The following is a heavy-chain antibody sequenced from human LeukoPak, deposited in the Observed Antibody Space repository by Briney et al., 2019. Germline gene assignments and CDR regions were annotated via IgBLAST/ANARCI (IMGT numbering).Heavy chain of an antibody. CDR2: IIGSGGST. J-gene: IGHJ4*02. V-gene: IGHV3-23*01. CDR1: GFTFSSYA. CDR3: AKVTRDCSGGSCYSSIDY. Sequence: GGSLRLSCAASGFTFSSYAMSWVRQAPGKGREWVSAIIGSGGSTYYADSVKGRFTISRDNSKNTLYLQMNSLRAEDTAVYYCAKVTRDCSGGSCYSSIDYWGQGTLVTVSS. D-gene: IGHD2-15*01.